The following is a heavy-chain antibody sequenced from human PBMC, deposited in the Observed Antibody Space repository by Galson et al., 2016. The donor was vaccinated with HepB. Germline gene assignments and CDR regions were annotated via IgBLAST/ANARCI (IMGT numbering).Heavy chain of an antibody. V-gene: IGHV3-48*02. D-gene: IGHD4-23*01. CDR3: ATSDSGGDTFVDV. CDR1: GFMFSGYG. CDR2: ISRGSGTI. Sequence: SLRLSCAASGFMFSGYGMHWVRQAPGKGLEWVSYISRGSGTIYYADSVRGRFTASRDNARNSLYLQMNSLRDEDTAVYYCATSDSGGDTFVDVWGQGTTVIVTS. J-gene: IGHJ6*02.